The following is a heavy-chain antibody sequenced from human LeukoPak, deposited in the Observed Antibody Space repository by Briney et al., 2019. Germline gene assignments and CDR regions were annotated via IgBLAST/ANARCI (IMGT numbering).Heavy chain of an antibody. J-gene: IGHJ4*02. CDR2: ISGSGGST. D-gene: IGHD1-26*01. CDR1: GFTFSSYA. CDR3: AKDRNSGSYPLPLDY. Sequence: PGGSLRLSCAASGFTFSSYAMSWVRQAPGKGLEWVSAISGSGGSTYYADSVKGRFTISRDNSKNTLYLQMNSLRAEDTAVYYCAKDRNSGSYPLPLDYWGQGTLVTVSS. V-gene: IGHV3-23*01.